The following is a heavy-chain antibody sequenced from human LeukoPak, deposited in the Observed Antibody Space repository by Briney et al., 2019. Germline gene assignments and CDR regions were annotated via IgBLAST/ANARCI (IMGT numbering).Heavy chain of an antibody. CDR2: INPNSGGT. J-gene: IGHJ5*02. V-gene: IGHV1-2*06. Sequence: ASVKVSCKASGYTFTGYYMHWVRQAPGQGLEWMRRINPNSGGTNYAQKFQRRVTMTRDTSISTAYMELSRLRSDDTAVYYCARSRNDYGDYVRFDPWGQGTLVTVSS. CDR1: GYTFTGYY. D-gene: IGHD4-17*01. CDR3: ARSRNDYGDYVRFDP.